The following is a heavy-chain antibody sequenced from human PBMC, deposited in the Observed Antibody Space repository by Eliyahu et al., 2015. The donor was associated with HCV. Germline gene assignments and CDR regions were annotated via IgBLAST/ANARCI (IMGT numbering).Heavy chain of an antibody. CDR1: GYTFTSYG. CDR3: AREGDSSGWYYHWFDP. CDR2: XSAYNGNT. V-gene: IGHV1-18*01. Sequence: QVQLVQSGXEVKKPGASVKVXCKASGYTFTSYGISWVRQAPGXGLEWXGWXSAYNGNTNYAQKLXGRVTMTTDTSTSTAYMELRSLRSDDTAVYYCAREGDSSGWYYHWFDPWGQGTLVTVSS. D-gene: IGHD6-19*01. J-gene: IGHJ5*02.